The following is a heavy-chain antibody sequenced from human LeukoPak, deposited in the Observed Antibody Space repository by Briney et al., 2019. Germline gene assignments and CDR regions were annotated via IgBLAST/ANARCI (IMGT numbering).Heavy chain of an antibody. Sequence: GGSLRLSCAASGFTFSSYGMHWVRQAPGKGLEWVAVIWYDGSNKYYADSVKGRFTISRDNSKNTLYLQMNSLRAEDTAVYYCARGAGIVGATTVAFDIWGQGTMVTVSS. D-gene: IGHD1-26*01. CDR1: GFTFSSYG. CDR3: ARGAGIVGATTVAFDI. V-gene: IGHV3-33*01. J-gene: IGHJ3*02. CDR2: IWYDGSNK.